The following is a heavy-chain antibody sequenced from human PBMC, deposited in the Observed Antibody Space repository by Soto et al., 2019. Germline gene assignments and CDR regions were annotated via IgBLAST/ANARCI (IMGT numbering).Heavy chain of an antibody. CDR3: AKGAVAGAPTSYYYYGMDV. CDR2: IIPIFGTV. V-gene: IGHV1-69*12. Sequence: QVQLLQSGAEVKKPGSSVRVSCEASGGTFRTYAINWVRQAPGQGLEWMGEIIPIFGTVNYAQKFQGRVTITADQSTTTVYMDLRSLRSEDTAVYYCAKGAVAGAPTSYYYYGMDVWGQGTTFTVSS. D-gene: IGHD6-19*01. CDR1: GGTFRTYA. J-gene: IGHJ6*02.